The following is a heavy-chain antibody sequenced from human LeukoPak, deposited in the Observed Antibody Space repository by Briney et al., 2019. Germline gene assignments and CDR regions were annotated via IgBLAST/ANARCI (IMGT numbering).Heavy chain of an antibody. J-gene: IGHJ4*02. CDR2: INGDGDDK. CDR3: VKDVNSFEY. V-gene: IGHV3-74*01. Sequence: PGGSLRLSWAASGFTFSSYGMHWVRQAPGKGLGWVSGINGDGDDKKYADSVKGGFTISRDNARNTLSLQMNSLRVEDTAVYYCVKDVNSFEYWGQGTVVTVSS. CDR1: GFTFSSYG.